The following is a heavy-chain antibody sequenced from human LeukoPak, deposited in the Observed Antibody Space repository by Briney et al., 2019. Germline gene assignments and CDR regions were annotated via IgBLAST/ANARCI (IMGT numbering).Heavy chain of an antibody. J-gene: IGHJ4*02. CDR2: IYSGGST. D-gene: IGHD6-6*01. CDR3: ARGLARGSSPYDY. V-gene: IGHV3-53*01. CDR1: GFTVSSNY. Sequence: PGGSLRLSCAASGFTVSSNYMSWVRQAPGKGLEWVSVIYSGGSTYYADSVKGRFTISRDNSKNTLYLQMNSLRAEDTAVYYCARGLARGSSPYDYWGQATLVTVSS.